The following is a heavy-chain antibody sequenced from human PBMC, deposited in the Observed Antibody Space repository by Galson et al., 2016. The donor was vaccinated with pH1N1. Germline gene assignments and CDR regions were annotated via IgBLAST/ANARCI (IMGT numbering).Heavy chain of an antibody. CDR1: GFTFINYA. Sequence: SLRLSCAASGFTFINYAMSWVRQAPGKGLEWVSTISGTGDPTYYADSVKGRFTISRDNSNNTVYLRMNSLRVEDTAVYYCAKDLGRYSEIDYWGQGTLVTVPS. V-gene: IGHV3-23*01. J-gene: IGHJ4*02. CDR2: ISGTGDPT. D-gene: IGHD1-26*01. CDR3: AKDLGRYSEIDY.